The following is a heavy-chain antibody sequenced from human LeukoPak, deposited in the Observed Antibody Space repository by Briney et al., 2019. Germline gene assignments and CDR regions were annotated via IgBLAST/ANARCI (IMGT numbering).Heavy chain of an antibody. V-gene: IGHV3-53*01. CDR2: IYIVGST. CDR3: ARGPGVTTLYYYYYMDV. J-gene: IGHJ6*03. CDR1: GVTVSSNY. Sequence: GGSLRLSCAASGVTVSSNYMSWVRQAPGKGLEWVSVIYIVGSTYYADSVKGRFTISRDNSKNTLYLHMNSLRVEDTAVYYCARGPGVTTLYYYYYMDVWGKGATVTISS. D-gene: IGHD4-17*01.